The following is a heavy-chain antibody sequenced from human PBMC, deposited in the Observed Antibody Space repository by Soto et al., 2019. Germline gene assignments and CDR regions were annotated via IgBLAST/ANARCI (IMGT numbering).Heavy chain of an antibody. CDR1: GFTFSIYA. D-gene: IGHD3-16*02. CDR2: ISDSGDRT. Sequence: GGSLRLSCAASGFTFSIYAMNWVRQAPGKGLEWVSYISDSGDRTYYADSVKGRFTISRDRSKNTVSLQMDSLRAEDTAVYYCAKDRGIIVKAGDAFDVWGQGTKVTVSS. CDR3: AKDRGIIVKAGDAFDV. J-gene: IGHJ3*01. V-gene: IGHV3-23*01.